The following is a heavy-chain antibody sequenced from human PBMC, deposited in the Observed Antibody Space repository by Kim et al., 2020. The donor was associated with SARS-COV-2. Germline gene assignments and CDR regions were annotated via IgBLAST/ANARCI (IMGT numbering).Heavy chain of an antibody. CDR2: IKQDGSDK. J-gene: IGHJ6*01. Sequence: GGSLRLSCAASGFTFSSYWMSWVRQPPGKGLEWVANIKQDGSDKYYVDSVKGRFTISRDNARNSLHVQMNSLRAEDTAVYYCARVGATYLSHSYGMDNWGQGTTSPVS. D-gene: IGHD1-26*01. CDR3: ARVGATYLSHSYGMDN. CDR1: GFTFSSYW. V-gene: IGHV3-7*01.